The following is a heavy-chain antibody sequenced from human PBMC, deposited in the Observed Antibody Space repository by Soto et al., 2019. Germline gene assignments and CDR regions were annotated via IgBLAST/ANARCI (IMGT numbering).Heavy chain of an antibody. Sequence: ASVKVSCKVSGYTLTELSMHWVRQAPGKGLEWMGGFDPEDGETIYAQKFQGRVTMTEDTSTDTAYLQMNSLKTEDTAVYYCSRSGYSDSWNGKDLDYWGQGTLVTVSS. CDR2: FDPEDGET. V-gene: IGHV1-24*01. CDR1: GYTLTELS. J-gene: IGHJ4*02. D-gene: IGHD6-13*01. CDR3: SRSGYSDSWNGKDLDY.